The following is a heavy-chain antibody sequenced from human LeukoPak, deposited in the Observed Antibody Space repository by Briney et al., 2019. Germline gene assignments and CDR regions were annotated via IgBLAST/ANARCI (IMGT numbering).Heavy chain of an antibody. CDR1: GGSISSYY. CDR3: ARTAAGGMDV. CDR2: IYYSGST. D-gene: IGHD6-25*01. J-gene: IGHJ6*02. Sequence: PSETLSLTCTVSGGSISSYYWSWIRQPPGKGLEWIGYIYYSGSTNYNPSLKSRVTISVDRSKNQFSLKLSSVTAADTAVYYCARTAAGGMDVWGQGTTVTVSS. V-gene: IGHV4-59*12.